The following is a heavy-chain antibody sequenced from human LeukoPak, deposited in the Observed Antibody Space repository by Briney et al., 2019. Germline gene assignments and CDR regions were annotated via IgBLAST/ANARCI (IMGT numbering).Heavy chain of an antibody. CDR3: AREGPGNYYFDY. V-gene: IGHV3-30*03. D-gene: IGHD1-7*01. Sequence: GGSLRLSCVASGFTFSSYGMHWVRQAPGKGLEWVAVISYDGSNKYYADSVKGRFTISRDNSKNTLYLQMNSLRAEDTAVYYCAREGPGNYYFDYWGQGTLVTVSS. CDR2: ISYDGSNK. CDR1: GFTFSSYG. J-gene: IGHJ4*02.